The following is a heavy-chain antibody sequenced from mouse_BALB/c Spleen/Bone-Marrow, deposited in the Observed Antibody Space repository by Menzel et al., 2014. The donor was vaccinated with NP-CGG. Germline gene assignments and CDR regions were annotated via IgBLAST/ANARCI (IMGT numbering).Heavy chain of an antibody. CDR2: ISPRSGST. V-gene: IGHV1S22*01. J-gene: IGHJ2*01. CDR1: GYIFANYW. CDR3: TRIFDY. Sequence: LKDSGSELVRPGASVKLSCKASGYIFANYWMHWVKQRHGQGLEWVGNISPRSGSTNYDEKFKSKATLTVDTSSATAYMYLNSLTSEDSAVYYCTRIFDYWGQGTILTVSS.